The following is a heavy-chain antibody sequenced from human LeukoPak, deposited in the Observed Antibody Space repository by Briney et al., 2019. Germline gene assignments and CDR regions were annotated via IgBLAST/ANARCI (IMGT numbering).Heavy chain of an antibody. CDR1: GFTFSDYY. CDR2: ISSSGSTI. V-gene: IGHV3-11*04. CDR3: ARRGLRYFDWLLQPFDY. Sequence: PGRSLRLSCAASGFTFSDYYMSWIRQAPGKGLEWVSYISSSGSTIYYVYSVKGRFTISRDNAKNSLYLQMNSLRAEDTAVYYCARRGLRYFDWLLQPFDYWGQGTLVTVAS. D-gene: IGHD3-9*01. J-gene: IGHJ4*02.